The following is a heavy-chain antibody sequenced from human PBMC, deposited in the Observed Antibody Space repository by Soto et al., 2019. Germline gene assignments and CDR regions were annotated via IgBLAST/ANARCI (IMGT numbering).Heavy chain of an antibody. CDR3: ARDKSGFGWFDP. V-gene: IGHV3-21*01. CDR1: GFTFSSYS. D-gene: IGHD3-3*01. Sequence: PGGSLRLSCAASGFTFSSYSMNWVRQAPGKGLEWVSSISSRSSYIYYADSVKGRFIISRDNAKNSLYLQMNSLRAEDTAVYYCARDKSGFGWFDPWGQGTLVTVSS. CDR2: ISSRSSYI. J-gene: IGHJ5*02.